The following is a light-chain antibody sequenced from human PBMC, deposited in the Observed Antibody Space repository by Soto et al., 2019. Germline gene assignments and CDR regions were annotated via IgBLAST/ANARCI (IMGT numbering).Light chain of an antibody. J-gene: IGKJ4*01. V-gene: IGKV3-11*01. Sequence: EIVLTQSPATLSLSPGERATLSCRASESVSSYLAWYQQKPGQAPRLLIYDASNRATGIPARFSGSGSGTDFTLTISSLEPEDSALYYCQQRSNWPLTFGRGTKVEIK. CDR1: ESVSSY. CDR2: DAS. CDR3: QQRSNWPLT.